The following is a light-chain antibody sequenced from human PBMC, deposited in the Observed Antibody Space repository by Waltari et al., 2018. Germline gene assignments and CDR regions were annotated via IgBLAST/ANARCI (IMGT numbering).Light chain of an antibody. V-gene: IGLV1-40*01. Sequence: QSVLTQPPSVSGAPGQRVTISCTGTGSNLGAGYDVHWYQQVPGTVPKLFIYVNTNRPSGVPDRFSASKSGTSASLAITGLQAEDEADYYCQTYDSSLTAWVFGGGTKLTVL. CDR2: VNT. J-gene: IGLJ3*02. CDR3: QTYDSSLTAWV. CDR1: GSNLGAGYD.